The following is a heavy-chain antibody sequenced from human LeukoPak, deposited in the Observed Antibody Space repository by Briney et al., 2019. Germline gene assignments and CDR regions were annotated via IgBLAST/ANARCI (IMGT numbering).Heavy chain of an antibody. D-gene: IGHD3-10*01. CDR2: INHSGST. V-gene: IGHV4-34*01. CDR1: GGSFSGYY. J-gene: IGHJ4*02. Sequence: SETLSLTCAVYGGSFSGYYWSWIRQPPGKGLEWIGEINHSGSTNYNPSLKSRVTISVDTSKNQFSLKLSSVTAADTAVYYCAGAYSGSYSYWGQGTLVTVSS. CDR3: AGAYSGSYSY.